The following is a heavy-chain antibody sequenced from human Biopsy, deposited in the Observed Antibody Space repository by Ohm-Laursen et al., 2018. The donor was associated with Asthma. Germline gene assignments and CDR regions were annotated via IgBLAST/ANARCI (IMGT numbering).Heavy chain of an antibody. D-gene: IGHD2-15*01. CDR3: AGFCSGGNCPDH. CDR2: IYYSGST. J-gene: IGHJ4*02. V-gene: IGHV4-59*01. CDR1: GVSIRSYY. Sequence: TLSLTCTVSGVSIRSYYWTWIRQPPGKGLEWIGYIYYSGSTYYNPSLKSRVSISLDTSKKQISLRLSSVIAADTAVYYCAGFCSGGNCPDHWGQGTLVTVSS.